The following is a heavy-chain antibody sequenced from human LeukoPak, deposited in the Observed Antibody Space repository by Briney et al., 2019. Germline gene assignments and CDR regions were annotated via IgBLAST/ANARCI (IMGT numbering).Heavy chain of an antibody. CDR2: ISSSSSYI. CDR1: GFTFSSYS. Sequence: GGSLRLSCAASGFTFSSYSMTWVRQAPGKGLEWVSSISSSSSYIYYADSVKGRFTISRDNAKNSLYLQMNSLGAEDTAVYYCAYCSGGSCEVEYYFDYWGQGTLVTVSS. D-gene: IGHD2-15*01. J-gene: IGHJ4*02. CDR3: AYCSGGSCEVEYYFDY. V-gene: IGHV3-21*01.